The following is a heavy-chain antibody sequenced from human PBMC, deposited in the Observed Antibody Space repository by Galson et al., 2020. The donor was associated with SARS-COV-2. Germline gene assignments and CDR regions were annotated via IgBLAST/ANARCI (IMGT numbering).Heavy chain of an antibody. CDR3: ARALIGRIGNDADLESEACDI. J-gene: IGHJ3*02. V-gene: IGHV1-2*04. D-gene: IGHD1-1*01. Sequence: ASVKVSYKASGYTFTGYSMHWVRQAPGQGLEWMGWINPNSGGTNYAQKLQGWATMHRDTPISTAYMELSRLRSDDTAVYYCARALIGRIGNDADLESEACDIWGQGTMVTVSS. CDR1: GYTFTGYS. CDR2: INPNSGGT.